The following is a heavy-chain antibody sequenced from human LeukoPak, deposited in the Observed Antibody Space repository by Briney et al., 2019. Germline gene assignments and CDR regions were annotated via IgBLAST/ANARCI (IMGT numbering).Heavy chain of an antibody. J-gene: IGHJ4*02. V-gene: IGHV3-11*03. CDR2: ISSSSSYT. CDR1: GFTFSDYY. CDR3: ARKTAAAHFDY. D-gene: IGHD2-2*01. Sequence: GGSQSLSCAASGFTFSDYYMSWIRQAPGKGLEWVSYISSSSSYTNYADSVKGRFTISRDNAKNSLYLQMNSLRAEDTAVYYCARKTAAAHFDYWGRGNVVTVSS.